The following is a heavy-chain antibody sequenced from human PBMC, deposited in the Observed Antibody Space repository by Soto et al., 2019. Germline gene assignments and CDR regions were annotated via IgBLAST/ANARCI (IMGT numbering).Heavy chain of an antibody. CDR3: ARVRTVYYYGSGSSTRYYGMDV. CDR1: GGSFSGYY. Sequence: PSETLSLTCAVYGGSFSGYYWSWIRQPPGKGLEWIGEINHSGSTNYNPSLKSRVTISVDTSKNQFSLKLSSVTAADTAVYYCARVRTVYYYGSGSSTRYYGMDVWGQGTTVT. D-gene: IGHD3-10*01. CDR2: INHSGST. J-gene: IGHJ6*02. V-gene: IGHV4-34*01.